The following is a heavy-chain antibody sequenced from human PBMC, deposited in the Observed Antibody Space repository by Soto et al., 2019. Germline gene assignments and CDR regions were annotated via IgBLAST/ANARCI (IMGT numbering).Heavy chain of an antibody. Sequence: PGGSLRLSCAASGFTFNSYWMSWVRQAPGKGLEGVANIKPDGSEKWDVDSVKGRFTISRENAKNSMYLQMNSLGAEDTAVYYCSRGDYYDTSGPFSDAFDIWGQGTMVTVSS. V-gene: IGHV3-7*04. CDR1: GFTFNSYW. D-gene: IGHD3-22*01. CDR3: SRGDYYDTSGPFSDAFDI. CDR2: IKPDGSEK. J-gene: IGHJ3*02.